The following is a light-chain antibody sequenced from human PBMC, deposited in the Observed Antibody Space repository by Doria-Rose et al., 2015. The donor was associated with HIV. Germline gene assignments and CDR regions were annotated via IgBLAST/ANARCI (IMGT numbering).Light chain of an antibody. CDR1: QSLLYTSKNY. Sequence: DIQVTQSPESLGMSLGERATLNCKSNQSLLYTSKNYLAWYQQKPGQPPKLLIYWASIRQSGVPAQFSGSGSGTDFTLTISSLEAEDVAVYYCQQYYDTPSFGPGTTVDIK. J-gene: IGKJ3*01. V-gene: IGKV4-1*01. CDR2: WAS. CDR3: QQYYDTPS.